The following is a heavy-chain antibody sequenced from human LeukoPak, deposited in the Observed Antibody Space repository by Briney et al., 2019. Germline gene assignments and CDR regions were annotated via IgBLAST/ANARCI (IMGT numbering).Heavy chain of an antibody. D-gene: IGHD1-14*01. Sequence: SETLSLTCTVSGGSISSYYWSWIRQPPGKGLEWIGHIYTSGSTNYNPSLKSRVTISVDTSKNQSSLKLSSVTAADTAVYYCARNRIFDYWGQGTLVTVSS. CDR3: ARNRIFDY. CDR1: GGSISSYY. J-gene: IGHJ4*02. CDR2: IYTSGST. V-gene: IGHV4-4*09.